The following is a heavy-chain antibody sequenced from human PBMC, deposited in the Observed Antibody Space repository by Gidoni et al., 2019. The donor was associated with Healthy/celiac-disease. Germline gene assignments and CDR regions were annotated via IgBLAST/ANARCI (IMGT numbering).Heavy chain of an antibody. D-gene: IGHD6-6*01. CDR1: GGSISSYY. J-gene: IGHJ4*02. Sequence: QVQLQESVPGLVKPSETLSLTCTVSGGSISSYYWSWIRQHPGKGLVWVGYIEYSGSTNYNPSLKSRVTISVDTSKNQFSLKLSSVTAADTAVYYCARESIAARYFDYWGQGTLVTVSS. V-gene: IGHV4-59*01. CDR3: ARESIAARYFDY. CDR2: IEYSGST.